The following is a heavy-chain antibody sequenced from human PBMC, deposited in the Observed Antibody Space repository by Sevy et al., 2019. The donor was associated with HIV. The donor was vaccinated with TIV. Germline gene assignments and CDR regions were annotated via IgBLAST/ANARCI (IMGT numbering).Heavy chain of an antibody. V-gene: IGHV3-23*01. CDR1: GFTFSSYD. J-gene: IGHJ4*02. D-gene: IGHD3-3*01. CDR2: ISGSGGST. Sequence: GGSLRLSCAASGFTFSSYDMSWVRQAPGKGLEWVSAISGSGGSTYYADSVKGRFTISRDNSKNTLYLQMNSLRAEDTAVYYCAKDLSDFWSGYYTGINSYFDYWGQGTLVTVSS. CDR3: AKDLSDFWSGYYTGINSYFDY.